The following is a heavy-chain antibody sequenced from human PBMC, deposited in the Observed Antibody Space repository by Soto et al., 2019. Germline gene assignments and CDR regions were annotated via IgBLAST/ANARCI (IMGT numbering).Heavy chain of an antibody. J-gene: IGHJ4*02. D-gene: IGHD6-19*01. CDR1: GGSISRGGYY. Sequence: QVQLQESGPGLVKPSQTLSLTCTVSGGSISRGGYYWSWIRQHPGKDLEWIGYIYYSGSTYYNPSLKSRVTISVDTSKNQFSVKLSSVTAADTAVYFCAKSRLEQYFFDYWGQGTLVTVSS. CDR3: AKSRLEQYFFDY. V-gene: IGHV4-31*03. CDR2: IYYSGST.